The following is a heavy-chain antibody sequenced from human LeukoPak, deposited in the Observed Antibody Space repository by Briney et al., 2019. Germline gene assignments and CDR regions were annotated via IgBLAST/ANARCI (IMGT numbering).Heavy chain of an antibody. V-gene: IGHV3-30*02. CDR1: RFTFSSYG. D-gene: IGHD5-24*01. CDR3: ARARWYSCDY. J-gene: IGHJ4*02. Sequence: PGGSLRLSCAASRFTFSSYGMHWVRQAPGKGLEWVAFIRYDGSNTYYADSVKGRFTISRDNARNTLYLQMNSLRAEDTAVYYCARARWYSCDYWGQGTLVTVSS. CDR2: IRYDGSNT.